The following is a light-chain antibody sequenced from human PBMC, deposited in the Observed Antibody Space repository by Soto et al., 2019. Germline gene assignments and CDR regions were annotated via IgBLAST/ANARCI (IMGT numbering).Light chain of an antibody. J-gene: IGLJ1*01. CDR3: CASADTFYA. Sequence: QSVLTQPRSVSGSPGQSVTISCTGTSSDVGSYKDVSWYQHHPGKVPKLMIYDVSERPSGVPDRFSGSKSGNTASLTISGLQAEDEANYYCCASADTFYAFGPGTKVTV. CDR2: DVS. V-gene: IGLV2-11*01. CDR1: SSDVGSYKD.